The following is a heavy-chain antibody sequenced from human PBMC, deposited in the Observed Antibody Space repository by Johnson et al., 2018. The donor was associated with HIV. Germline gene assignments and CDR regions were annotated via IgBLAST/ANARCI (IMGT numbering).Heavy chain of an antibody. CDR2: ISYDGSNK. CDR1: GFTFNNYP. CDR3: AKVLGYSSSSRDAFDI. V-gene: IGHV3-30*04. D-gene: IGHD6-6*01. J-gene: IGHJ3*02. Sequence: HVQLVESGGGVVQPGRSLRLSCAVSGFTFNNYPMHWVRQAPGKGLEWVAVISYDGSNKYYADSVKGRFTISRDNSKNTLYLQMNSLRAEDTAVYYCAKVLGYSSSSRDAFDIWGQGTMVTVSS.